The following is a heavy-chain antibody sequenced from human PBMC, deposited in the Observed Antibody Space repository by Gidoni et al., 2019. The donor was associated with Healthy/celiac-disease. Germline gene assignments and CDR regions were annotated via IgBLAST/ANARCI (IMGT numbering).Heavy chain of an antibody. CDR2: ISSSSSYI. J-gene: IGHJ4*02. CDR3: ARDQYYDSSGYYVY. Sequence: EVQLVESGGGLVKPGGSMRLSGAASGFTFSSYSMNWVRQAPGKGLEWVSSISSSSSYIYYADSVKGRFTISRDNAKNSLYLQMNSRRAEDTAVYYCARDQYYDSSGYYVYWGQGTLVTVSS. CDR1: GFTFSSYS. D-gene: IGHD3-22*01. V-gene: IGHV3-21*01.